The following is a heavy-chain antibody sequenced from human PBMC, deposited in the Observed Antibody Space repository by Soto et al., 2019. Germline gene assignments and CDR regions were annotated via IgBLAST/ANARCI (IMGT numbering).Heavy chain of an antibody. J-gene: IGHJ4*02. Sequence: SETLSLTCTVSGGSINNYYWSWIRQPPGKGLEWIGYIYYSGSTSYNPSLKSRVTISVDASKNQFSLKLSSVTAADTAVYYCARASIAAAGIHYWGQGTLVTVSS. V-gene: IGHV4-59*01. CDR3: ARASIAAAGIHY. CDR2: IYYSGST. D-gene: IGHD6-13*01. CDR1: GGSINNYY.